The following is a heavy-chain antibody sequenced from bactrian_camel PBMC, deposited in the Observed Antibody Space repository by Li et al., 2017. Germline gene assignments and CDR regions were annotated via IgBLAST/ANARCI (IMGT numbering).Heavy chain of an antibody. D-gene: IGHD2*01. Sequence: HVQLVESGGGPVQAGGSLTLSCTGSGFKFADSEMGWYRRQAPGKESEGVAAIASDGRTSYADSVKGRFTISKDNAKSILYLQMNSLKPEDTAMYYCAAVARVYCYNDSTQYTYWGQGTQVTVS. CDR2: IASDGRT. J-gene: IGHJ4*01. V-gene: IGHV3S55*01. CDR3: AAVARVYCYNDSTQYTY. CDR1: GFKFADSE.